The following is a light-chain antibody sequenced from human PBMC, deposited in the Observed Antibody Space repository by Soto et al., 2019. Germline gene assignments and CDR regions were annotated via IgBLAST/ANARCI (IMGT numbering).Light chain of an antibody. Sequence: DIPMTQSPSTLSASVGDRVTITCRASQSISSWLAWYQQKPGKAPKLLIYDASSLESGVPSRFSGSGSGTECTLTISSLQPDDFATYYCQQYNSYSWTFGQGTKVDIK. CDR1: QSISSW. J-gene: IGKJ1*01. V-gene: IGKV1-5*01. CDR3: QQYNSYSWT. CDR2: DAS.